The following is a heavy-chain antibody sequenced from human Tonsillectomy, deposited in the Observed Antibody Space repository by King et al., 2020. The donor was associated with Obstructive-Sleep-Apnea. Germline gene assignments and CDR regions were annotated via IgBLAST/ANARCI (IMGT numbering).Heavy chain of an antibody. CDR2: ISSSSSYI. V-gene: IGHV3-21*01. CDR3: ARDPRGWLQCRRKPHYFDY. CDR1: GFTFSSYS. J-gene: IGHJ4*02. Sequence: VQLVESGGGLVKPGGSLRLSCAASGFTFSSYSMNWVRQAPGKGLEWVSSISSSSSYIYYADSVKGRFTISRDNAKNSLYLQMNSLRAEDTAVYYCARDPRGWLQCRRKPHYFDYWGQGTLVTVSS. D-gene: IGHD5-24*01.